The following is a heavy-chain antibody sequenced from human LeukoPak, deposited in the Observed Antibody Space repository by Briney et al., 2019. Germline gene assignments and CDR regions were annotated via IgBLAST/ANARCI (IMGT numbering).Heavy chain of an antibody. CDR1: GGSFSGYY. CDR3: ARVAIFGVVMN. V-gene: IGHV4-34*01. J-gene: IGHJ4*02. Sequence: SETLSLTCAVYGGSFSGYYWSWIRQPPGKGLEWIGEINRSGSTNYNPSLKSRVTISVDTSKNQFSLKLSSVTAADTAVYYCARVAIFGVVMNWGQGTLVTVSS. D-gene: IGHD3-3*01. CDR2: INRSGST.